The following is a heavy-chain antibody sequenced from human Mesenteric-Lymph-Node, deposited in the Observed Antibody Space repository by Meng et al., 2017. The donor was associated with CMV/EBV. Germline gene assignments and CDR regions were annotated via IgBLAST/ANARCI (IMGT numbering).Heavy chain of an antibody. CDR2: INPSTSST. D-gene: IGHD1-26*01. J-gene: IGHJ3*02. V-gene: IGHV1-46*01. Sequence: ASVKVSCKASGYTFTTYHAHWVRQAPAQGLEWMGMINPSTSSTDYAQNFQGRVTMTRDTSTSTVYMELSSLRSEDPAVYYRAREVGPGVGATPVPAFDIWGQGTVVTVSS. CDR1: GYTFTTYH. CDR3: AREVGPGVGATPVPAFDI.